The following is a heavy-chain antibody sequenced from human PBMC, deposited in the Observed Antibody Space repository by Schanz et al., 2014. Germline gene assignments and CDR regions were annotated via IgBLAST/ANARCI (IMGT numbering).Heavy chain of an antibody. Sequence: QVQLVQSGAEVKKPGASVKVSCKASGYTFTSYSMHWVRQAPGQGLEWMGRIIPILGIATYAQKFQGRLTITADKSTSTAYMELSSLRSEDTAMYYCARDYYDSSGYSYCDYWGQGTLVTVSS. CDR2: IIPILGIA. CDR3: ARDYYDSSGYSYCDY. J-gene: IGHJ4*02. CDR1: GYTFTSYS. D-gene: IGHD3-22*01. V-gene: IGHV1-69*09.